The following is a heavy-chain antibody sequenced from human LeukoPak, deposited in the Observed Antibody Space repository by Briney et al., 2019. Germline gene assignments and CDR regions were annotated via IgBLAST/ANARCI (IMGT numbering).Heavy chain of an antibody. CDR3: AKDSSSWYYFDY. V-gene: IGHV3-23*01. CDR1: GFTFTRFN. Sequence: GGSLRLSCAASGFTFTRFNMNWVRQAPGKGLEWVSIISGSGSSTYYADSVKGRFTISRDNSKNTLYLQMNNLRAEDTAVYYCAKDSSSWYYFDYWGQGTLVTVSS. J-gene: IGHJ4*02. D-gene: IGHD6-13*01. CDR2: ISGSGSST.